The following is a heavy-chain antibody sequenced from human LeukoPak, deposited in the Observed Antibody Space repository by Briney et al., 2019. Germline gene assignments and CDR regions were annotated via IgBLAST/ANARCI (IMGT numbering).Heavy chain of an antibody. J-gene: IGHJ4*02. CDR2: INPNSGVT. V-gene: IGHV1-2*02. CDR3: ARDSGERGSGSYLIAY. Sequence: GASVKVSCKASGYTFSGFYIHWVRQAPGQGLEWMGWINPNSGVTNYAQKLQGGVTITRDTSIDTAYMQLSRLRSDDTAVYYCARDSGERGSGSYLIAYWGQGTLVTVSS. D-gene: IGHD3-10*01. CDR1: GYTFSGFY.